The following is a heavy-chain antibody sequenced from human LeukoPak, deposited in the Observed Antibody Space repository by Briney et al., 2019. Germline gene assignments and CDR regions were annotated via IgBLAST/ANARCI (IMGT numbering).Heavy chain of an antibody. CDR3: ARGADCSSTSCYDDGMDV. CDR2: INPNSGGT. D-gene: IGHD2-2*01. Sequence: GASVKVSCKASGYTLTGYYMHWVRQAPGQGLEWMGWINPNSGGTNYAQKFQGWVTMTRDTSISTAYMELSRLRSDDTAVYYCARGADCSSTSCYDDGMDVWGKGTTVTVSS. V-gene: IGHV1-2*04. CDR1: GYTLTGYY. J-gene: IGHJ6*04.